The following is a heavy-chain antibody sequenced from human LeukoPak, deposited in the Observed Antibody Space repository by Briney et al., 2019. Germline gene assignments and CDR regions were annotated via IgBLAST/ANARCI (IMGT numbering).Heavy chain of an antibody. V-gene: IGHV5-51*01. CDR2: IYPGDSDT. CDR3: ARRGYCSGGTCFSNAFDI. Sequence: GESLKISCKGSGYSFTNYWIAWVRQMPGKGLEWMGIIYPGDSDTRYSPSFQGRVTISADKSISTAYLQWSSLKASDTAMYYCARRGYCSGGTCFSNAFDIWGQGTMVTVSS. CDR1: GYSFTNYW. J-gene: IGHJ3*02. D-gene: IGHD2-15*01.